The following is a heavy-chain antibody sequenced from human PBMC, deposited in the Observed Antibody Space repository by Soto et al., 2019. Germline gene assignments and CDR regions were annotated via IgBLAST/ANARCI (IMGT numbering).Heavy chain of an antibody. Sequence: GESLKISCKGSGYSFTSYWISWVRQMPGKGLEWMGRIDPSDSYTNYSPSFQGHVTISADKSISTAYLQWSSLKASDTAMYYCASLDIVVVPAAMGPNGMDVWGQGTTVTVSS. CDR3: ASLDIVVVPAAMGPNGMDV. J-gene: IGHJ6*02. CDR1: GYSFTSYW. CDR2: IDPSDSYT. V-gene: IGHV5-10-1*01. D-gene: IGHD2-2*03.